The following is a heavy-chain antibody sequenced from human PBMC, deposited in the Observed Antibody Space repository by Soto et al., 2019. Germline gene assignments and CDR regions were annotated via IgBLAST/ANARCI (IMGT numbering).Heavy chain of an antibody. CDR3: ARVSGSGYNLCYMDYYYGMDV. Sequence: TSETLSLTCTVSSGSVSSGSYYWSWIRQPPGKGLEWIGYIYYSGSTNYNPSLKSRVTISVDTSKNQFSLKLSSVTAEDTAVYYCARVSGSGYNLCYMDYYYGMDVWGQGTTVTVSS. CDR2: IYYSGST. V-gene: IGHV4-61*01. CDR1: SGSVSSGSYY. J-gene: IGHJ6*02. D-gene: IGHD3-22*01.